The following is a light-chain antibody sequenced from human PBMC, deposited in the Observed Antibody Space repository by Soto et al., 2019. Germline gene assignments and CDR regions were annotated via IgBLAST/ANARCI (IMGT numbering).Light chain of an antibody. J-gene: IGLJ1*01. CDR2: GVT. CDR3: SSYTSASTLLYL. V-gene: IGLV2-14*01. CDR1: RRDVGGYNY. Sequence: QSALTQPASVSGSPGQSITISCTGTRRDVGGYNYVSWYQQHPGIAPKLLIYGVTTRPSGVSTRFSGSKSGNTASLTISGLQAEDEADYHCSSYTSASTLLYLFGTGTKVTVL.